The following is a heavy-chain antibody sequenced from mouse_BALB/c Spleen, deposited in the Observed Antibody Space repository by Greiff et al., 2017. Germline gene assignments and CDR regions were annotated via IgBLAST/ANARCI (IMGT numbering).Heavy chain of an antibody. Sequence: EVQLVESGGGLVKPGGSLKLSCAASGFTFSDYYMYWVPQTPERRLEWVATISDGGSYTYYPDSVKGRFTISRDNAKNNLYLQMSSLKSEDTAMYYCARDRTPLLRRYAMDYWGQGTSVTVSS. CDR1: GFTFSDYY. D-gene: IGHD1-2*01. CDR3: ARDRTPLLRRYAMDY. J-gene: IGHJ4*01. CDR2: ISDGGSYT. V-gene: IGHV5-4*02.